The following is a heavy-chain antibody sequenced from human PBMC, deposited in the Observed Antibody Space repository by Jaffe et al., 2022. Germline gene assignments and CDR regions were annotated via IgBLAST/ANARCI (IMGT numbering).Heavy chain of an antibody. CDR1: GFTFSSYW. CDR2: IKQDGSEK. CDR3: ARETLGFGGDYGGVDY. J-gene: IGHJ4*02. D-gene: IGHD4-17*01. V-gene: IGHV3-7*01. Sequence: EVQLVESGGGLVQPGGSLRLSCAASGFTFSSYWMSWVRQAPGKGLEWVANIKQDGSEKYYVDSVKGRFTISRDNAKNSLYLQMNSLRAEDTAVYYCARETLGFGGDYGGVDYWGQGTLVTVSS.